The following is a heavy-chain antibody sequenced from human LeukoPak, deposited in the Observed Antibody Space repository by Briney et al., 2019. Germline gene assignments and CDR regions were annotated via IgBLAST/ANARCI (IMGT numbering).Heavy chain of an antibody. D-gene: IGHD2-2*01. CDR3: ARPYCASTSCPTFEY. CDR2: ISSGSDTI. V-gene: IGHV3-48*01. Sequence: PGGSLRLSCAASGFAFSSYNMNWVRQAPGKGLEWVSYISSGSDTIFYADSVKGRFTISRDNAKNSLYLQMNSLRAEDTAVYYCARPYCASTSCPTFEYWGQGTLVTASS. J-gene: IGHJ4*02. CDR1: GFAFSSYN.